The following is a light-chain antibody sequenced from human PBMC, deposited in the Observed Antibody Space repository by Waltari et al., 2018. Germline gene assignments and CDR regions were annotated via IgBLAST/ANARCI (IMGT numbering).Light chain of an antibody. CDR3: QQSYSTPWT. CDR1: QSISSY. J-gene: IGKJ1*01. Sequence: DIQMTQSPSSLSASVGDRVTITCRASQSISSYLNWYQQKLGKAPKLLIDAACSLQSGVPSMFSGSGSGTDFTLSISSLQPEDFATYYCQQSYSTPWTFGQGPKVEIK. V-gene: IGKV1-39*01. CDR2: AAC.